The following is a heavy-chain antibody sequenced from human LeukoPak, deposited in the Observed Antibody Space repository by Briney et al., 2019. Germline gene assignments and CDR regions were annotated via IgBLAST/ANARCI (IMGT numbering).Heavy chain of an antibody. Sequence: GASVKVSCKASGGTFSSYAISWVRQAPGQGLEWMGGIIPIFGTANYAQKFQGRVTITADKSTSTAYMELSSLRSEDTAVYYCARYYDILTGGYYFDYWGQRTLVTVSS. D-gene: IGHD3-9*01. CDR3: ARYYDILTGGYYFDY. CDR1: GGTFSSYA. CDR2: IIPIFGTA. V-gene: IGHV1-69*06. J-gene: IGHJ4*02.